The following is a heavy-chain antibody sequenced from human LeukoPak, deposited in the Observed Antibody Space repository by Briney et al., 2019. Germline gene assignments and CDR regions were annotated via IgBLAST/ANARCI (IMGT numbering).Heavy chain of an antibody. J-gene: IGHJ4*02. CDR3: ARDPHYHGSGSYFNY. V-gene: IGHV3-74*01. CDR1: GFTFSSYW. CDR2: INNDGVSI. D-gene: IGHD3-10*01. Sequence: GGSLRLSCAASGFTFSSYWVHWVRQVPGKGLVWVSRINNDGVSISYADSVKGRFTISRDKAKNTLFLQMNSLRAEDTAVYYCARDPHYHGSGSYFNYWGQGTLVTVSS.